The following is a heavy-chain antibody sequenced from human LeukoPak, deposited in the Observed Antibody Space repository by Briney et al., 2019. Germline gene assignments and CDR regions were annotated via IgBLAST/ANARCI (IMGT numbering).Heavy chain of an antibody. D-gene: IGHD3-10*01. CDR2: IKQDGSEK. J-gene: IGHJ4*02. CDR1: GFTFSSYE. Sequence: GGSLRLSCAASGFTFSSYEMNWVRKAPGKGLEWVANIKQDGSEKYYVDSVKGRFTISRDNAKNSLYLQMNSLRAEDTAVYYCARTLWFGELPSDYWGQGTLVTVSS. CDR3: ARTLWFGELPSDY. V-gene: IGHV3-7*01.